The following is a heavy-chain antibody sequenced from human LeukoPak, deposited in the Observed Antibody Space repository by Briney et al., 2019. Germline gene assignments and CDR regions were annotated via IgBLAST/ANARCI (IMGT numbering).Heavy chain of an antibody. CDR2: INHSGST. D-gene: IGHD2-8*02. V-gene: IGHV4-34*01. J-gene: IGHJ6*03. CDR3: ARGPRYCTGGVCYYYYYMDV. CDR1: GGSFSGYY. Sequence: LSETLSLTCAVYGGSFSGYYWSWIRQPPGKGLEWIGEINHSGSTNYNPSLKSRVTISVDTSKNQFSLKLSSVTAADTAVYYCARGPRYCTGGVCYYYYYMDVWGKGTTVTVSS.